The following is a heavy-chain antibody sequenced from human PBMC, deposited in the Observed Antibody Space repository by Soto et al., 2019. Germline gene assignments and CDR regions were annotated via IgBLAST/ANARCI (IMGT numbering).Heavy chain of an antibody. Sequence: EVQLLESGGGLVQPGGSLRLSCAASGFTFSSYAMSWFRQAPGKGLEWVSAIYSGGSTYYADSVKGRFNISRDNSKNTLYLQMISLRAEDTAVYYCARGYPHDYWGQGTMVTVSS. CDR1: GFTFSSYA. V-gene: IGHV3-23*05. J-gene: IGHJ4*02. CDR2: IYSGGST. CDR3: ARGYPHDY. D-gene: IGHD6-13*01.